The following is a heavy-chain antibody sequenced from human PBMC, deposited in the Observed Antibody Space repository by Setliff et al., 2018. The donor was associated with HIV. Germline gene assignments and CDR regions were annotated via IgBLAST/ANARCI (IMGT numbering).Heavy chain of an antibody. V-gene: IGHV3-15*01. J-gene: IGHJ4*02. CDR3: AKDQYDYVWGSYLTCDY. CDR1: GLTFNNAW. Sequence: GGSLRLSCTASGLTFNNAWMSWVRQAPGKGLEWVGLIKSNSDGATTDYAAPVKGRFSISREDSKNTLYLQMNSLRAEDTAVYYCAKDQYDYVWGSYLTCDYWGQGTLVTVSS. D-gene: IGHD3-16*02. CDR2: IKSNSDGATT.